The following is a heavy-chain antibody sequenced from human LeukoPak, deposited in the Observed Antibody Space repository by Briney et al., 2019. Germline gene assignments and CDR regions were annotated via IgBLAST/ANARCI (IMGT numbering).Heavy chain of an antibody. J-gene: IGHJ1*01. CDR1: GFTVSSNF. CDR3: ARGSVPGLFPRGSYWYFQY. Sequence: GGSLRLSCAASGFTVSSNFMSWVRQAPGKGLECVSVIYSRGGTYYADSVKGRFTISRDNSKNTLYLQMNSLRAEDTAVYYCARGSVPGLFPRGSYWYFQYWGQGTLVTVSS. D-gene: IGHD1-26*01. V-gene: IGHV3-66*01. CDR2: IYSRGGT.